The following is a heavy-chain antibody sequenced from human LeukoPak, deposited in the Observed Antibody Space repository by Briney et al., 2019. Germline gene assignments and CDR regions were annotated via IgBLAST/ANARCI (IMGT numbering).Heavy chain of an antibody. J-gene: IGHJ4*02. CDR3: ARDGPDTNGPELDY. D-gene: IGHD2-8*01. Sequence: GGSLRLSCAASGFTFSVYYMSWIRQAPGKGLEWVSYISHSGTDIYYADSVKGRYTISRDNVKRSLYLQMDGLRAEDTAMYYCARDGPDTNGPELDYWGQGTLVTVSS. CDR2: ISHSGTDI. CDR1: GFTFSVYY. V-gene: IGHV3-11*01.